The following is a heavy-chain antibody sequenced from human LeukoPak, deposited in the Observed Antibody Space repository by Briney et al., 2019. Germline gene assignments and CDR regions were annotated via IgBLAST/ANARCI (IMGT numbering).Heavy chain of an antibody. CDR3: LKHYYDSGTEKGYFQH. CDR2: IYYTGST. CDR1: GGSLSSYY. D-gene: IGHD3-10*01. J-gene: IGHJ1*01. Sequence: SETLSLTCAVSGGSLSSYYWSWIRQPPGAGPEWIGYIYYTGSTNYNPSLKSRVTISLDSSTNQFSLNLNSLTTADTAVYYCLKHYYDSGTEKGYFQHWGQAPWSPSPQ. V-gene: IGHV4-59*01.